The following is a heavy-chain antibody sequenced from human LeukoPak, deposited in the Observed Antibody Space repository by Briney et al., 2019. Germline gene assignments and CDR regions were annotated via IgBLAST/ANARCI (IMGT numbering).Heavy chain of an antibody. D-gene: IGHD3-22*01. V-gene: IGHV4-39*07. CDR3: AASPHDPIVVVHAFDI. J-gene: IGHJ3*02. Sequence: SETLSLTCTVSGGSISSSSYYWGWIRQPPGKGLEWIGSIYYSGSTYYNPSLKSRVTISVDTSKNQFSLKLSSVTAADTAVYYCAASPHDPIVVVHAFDIWGQGTMVTVSS. CDR1: GGSISSSSYY. CDR2: IYYSGST.